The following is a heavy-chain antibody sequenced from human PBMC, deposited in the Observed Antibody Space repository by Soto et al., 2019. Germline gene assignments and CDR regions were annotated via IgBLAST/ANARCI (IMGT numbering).Heavy chain of an antibody. V-gene: IGHV5-10-1*01. D-gene: IGHD3-3*01. CDR3: ARGAIFGVVIDGMDV. CDR1: GYSFTIYC. Sequence: GESLKISCKGSGYSFTIYCISWVRQMPWKGLEWMGRIDPSDSYTNYSPSFQGHVTISADKSISTAYLQWSSLKASDTAMYYCARGAIFGVVIDGMDVWGQGTTVTVSS. CDR2: IDPSDSYT. J-gene: IGHJ6*02.